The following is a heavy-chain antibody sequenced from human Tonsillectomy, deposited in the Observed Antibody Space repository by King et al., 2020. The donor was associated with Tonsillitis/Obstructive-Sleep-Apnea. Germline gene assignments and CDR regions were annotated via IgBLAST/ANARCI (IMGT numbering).Heavy chain of an antibody. CDR3: ARGGEGGYFDSRWFDH. Sequence: VQLQESGPGLVKPSETLSLTCTVSGGSISSYYWSWIRQPPGKGLEWIGYIYYSGSTNYNPSLKSRVTISVDTSKNQFSLKLSSVTAADTAVYSCARGGEGGYFDSRWFDHWGQGTLVTVSS. CDR1: GGSISSYY. V-gene: IGHV4-59*01. D-gene: IGHD3-9*01. J-gene: IGHJ5*02. CDR2: IYYSGST.